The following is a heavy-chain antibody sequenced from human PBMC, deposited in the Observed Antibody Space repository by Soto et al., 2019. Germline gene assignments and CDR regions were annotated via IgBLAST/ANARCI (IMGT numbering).Heavy chain of an antibody. CDR1: GFTFSSYA. J-gene: IGHJ6*02. V-gene: IGHV3-23*01. CDR2: ISGSGGST. D-gene: IGHD3-10*01. CDR3: AKREVLLWFGELLFRGDHGMDV. Sequence: PGGSLRLSCAASGFTFSSYAMSWVRQAPGKGLEWVSAISGSGGSTYYADSVKGRFTISRDNSKNTLYLQMNSLRAEDTAVYYCAKREVLLWFGELLFRGDHGMDVWGQGTTVTVSS.